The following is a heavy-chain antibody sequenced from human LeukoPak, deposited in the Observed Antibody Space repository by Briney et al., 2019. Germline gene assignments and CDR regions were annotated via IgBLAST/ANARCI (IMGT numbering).Heavy chain of an antibody. CDR2: MNPNSGNT. D-gene: IGHD4-23*01. V-gene: IGHV1-8*02. Sequence: ASVKVSCKASGGTFSSYAISWVRQAPGQGLEWMGWMNPNSGNTGYAQKFQGRVTMTRDTSISTAYMELSSLRSEDTAVYYCASFYGGKGAFDYWGQGTLVTVSS. J-gene: IGHJ4*02. CDR3: ASFYGGKGAFDY. CDR1: GGTFSSYA.